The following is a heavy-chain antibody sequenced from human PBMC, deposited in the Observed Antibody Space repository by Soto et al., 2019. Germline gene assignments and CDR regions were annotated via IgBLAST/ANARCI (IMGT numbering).Heavy chain of an antibody. J-gene: IGHJ5*02. V-gene: IGHV4-59*01. CDR2: IYYSGST. D-gene: IGHD6-19*01. CDR3: ARVSGWRKGWFDP. CDR1: GGSFSGYY. Sequence: SETLSLTCAVYGGSFSGYYWSWIRQPPGKGLEWIGYIYYSGSTNYNPSLKSRVTISVDTSKNQFSLKLSSVTAADTAVYYCARVSGWRKGWFDPWGQGTLVTVSS.